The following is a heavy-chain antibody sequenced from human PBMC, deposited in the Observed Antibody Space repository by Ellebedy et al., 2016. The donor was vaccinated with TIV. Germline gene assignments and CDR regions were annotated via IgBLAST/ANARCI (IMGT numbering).Heavy chain of an antibody. J-gene: IGHJ6*02. D-gene: IGHD6-13*01. CDR1: GFTFSSYS. CDR2: IWYDGSNK. V-gene: IGHV3-33*08. CDR3: ARDQGSSSWRSIYYYYGRDV. Sequence: PGGSLRLSCAASGFTFSSYSINWVRQAPGKGLEWVAVIWYDGSNKYYEDSVKVRFTISRDNSKNTLYLQMNSLRAEDTAVYYCARDQGSSSWRSIYYYYGRDVWGQGTTVTVSS.